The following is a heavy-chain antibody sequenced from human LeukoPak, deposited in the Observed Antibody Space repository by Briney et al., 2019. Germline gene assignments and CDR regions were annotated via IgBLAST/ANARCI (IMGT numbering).Heavy chain of an antibody. J-gene: IGHJ4*02. V-gene: IGHV1-69*13. CDR3: ASLQSSGLKSADY. CDR2: IIPIFGTA. CDR1: GGTFSSYA. Sequence: GASVKVSCKASGGTFSSYAISWVRRAPGQGLEWMGGIIPIFGTANYAQKFQGRVTITADESTSTAYMELSSLRSEDTAVYYCASLQSSGLKSADYWGQGTLVTVSS. D-gene: IGHD3-22*01.